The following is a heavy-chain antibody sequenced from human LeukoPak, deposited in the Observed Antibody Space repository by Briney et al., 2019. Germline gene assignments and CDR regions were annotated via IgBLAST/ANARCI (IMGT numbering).Heavy chain of an antibody. Sequence: PSETLSLTCTVSGYSIYNGYYWGWIRQPPGKGLEWIGSIYHSGSTHYNPSLKSRVTMSVDTSKNHFSLKLSSVTATDTAVYYCARVETEGSSWYGVHYFDYWGQGTQVTVSS. D-gene: IGHD6-13*01. CDR2: IYHSGST. CDR3: ARVETEGSSWYGVHYFDY. J-gene: IGHJ4*02. V-gene: IGHV4-38-2*02. CDR1: GYSIYNGYY.